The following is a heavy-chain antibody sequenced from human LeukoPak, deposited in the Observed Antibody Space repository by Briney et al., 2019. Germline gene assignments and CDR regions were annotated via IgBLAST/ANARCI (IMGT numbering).Heavy chain of an antibody. CDR3: ARSNQADDY. D-gene: IGHD4-11*01. Sequence: PGGSLRLSCAASGSTFSRYWMHWVRQVPGKGLVWVSRINTGGSSTTYADSVKGRFTISRDNAKNTLYLQMNSLRAEDTAVYYCARSNQADDYWGQGTLVTVSS. CDR1: GSTFSRYW. J-gene: IGHJ4*02. CDR2: INTGGSST. V-gene: IGHV3-74*01.